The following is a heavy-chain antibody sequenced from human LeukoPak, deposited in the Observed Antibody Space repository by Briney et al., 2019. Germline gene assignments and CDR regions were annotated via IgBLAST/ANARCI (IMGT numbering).Heavy chain of an antibody. V-gene: IGHV4-4*07. D-gene: IGHD3-10*01. J-gene: IGHJ4*02. Sequence: SETLSLTCTVSGGSINTYYWNWIRQPAGKGLEWIGRIYSSGSTTYAPSLKSRVIMSVETSKNLLYLSLRSVTAADTAVYFCARGPGELDHWGQGTLVTVSS. CDR1: GGSINTYY. CDR3: ARGPGELDH. CDR2: IYSSGST.